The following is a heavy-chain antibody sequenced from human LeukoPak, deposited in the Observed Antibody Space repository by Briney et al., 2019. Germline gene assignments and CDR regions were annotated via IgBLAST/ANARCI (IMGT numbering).Heavy chain of an antibody. CDR1: GFTFTAYA. V-gene: IGHV3-30*04. CDR2: MSYDGTNK. CDR3: AKDGGGGSGSYYN. J-gene: IGHJ4*02. Sequence: GSLRLSCAASGFTFTAYAMHWVRQAPGKGLEWVAVMSYDGTNKYYADSVKGRFTISRDNSKNTLYLQMNSLRAEDTAVYYCAKDGGGGSGSYYNWGQGTLVTVSS. D-gene: IGHD3-10*01.